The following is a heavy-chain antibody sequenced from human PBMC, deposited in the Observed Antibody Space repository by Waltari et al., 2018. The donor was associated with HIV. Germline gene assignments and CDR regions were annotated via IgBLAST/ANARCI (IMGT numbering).Heavy chain of an antibody. CDR2: MWHDGSNE. CDR3: ARVMRFGEIFSSYGYYGMDV. J-gene: IGHJ6*02. CDR1: GFTFSYYG. D-gene: IGHD3-10*01. Sequence: QVQLVESGGCVAQSGRSLRLARAASGFTFSYYGLDWVRQAAGKGREWVAVMWHDGSNEYYADCVKGLFTISRDKSRNILYLQVRILRGEDTAVYDCARVMRFGEIFSSYGYYGMDVWGQGTTVSVPS. V-gene: IGHV3-33*01.